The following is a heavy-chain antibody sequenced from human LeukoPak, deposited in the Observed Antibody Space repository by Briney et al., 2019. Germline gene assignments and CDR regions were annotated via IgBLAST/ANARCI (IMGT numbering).Heavy chain of an antibody. J-gene: IGHJ2*01. CDR2: SGST. CDR3: ARDRYSGYDYPSAYWYFDL. D-gene: IGHD5-12*01. Sequence: SETLSLTCTVSGYSISSGYYWGWIRQPPGKGLEWIGSGSTYYNPSLKSRVTISVDTSKNQFSLKLSSVTAADTAVYYCARDRYSGYDYPSAYWYFDLWGRGTLVTVSS. V-gene: IGHV4-38-2*02. CDR1: GYSISSGYY.